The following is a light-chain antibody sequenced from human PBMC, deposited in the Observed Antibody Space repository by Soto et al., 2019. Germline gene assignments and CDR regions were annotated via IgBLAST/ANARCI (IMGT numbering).Light chain of an antibody. V-gene: IGKV3-15*01. CDR3: QQYNDWPPTWT. CDR2: GAS. Sequence: EIVMTQSPATLSVSPEERATLSCRASQSVSSKLAWYQQKPGQAPRVLIYGASTRATGIPARFSGSGSGTEFTLTISSLQSEDFAVYYCQQYNDWPPTWTFGQGTRVEIK. CDR1: QSVSSK. J-gene: IGKJ1*01.